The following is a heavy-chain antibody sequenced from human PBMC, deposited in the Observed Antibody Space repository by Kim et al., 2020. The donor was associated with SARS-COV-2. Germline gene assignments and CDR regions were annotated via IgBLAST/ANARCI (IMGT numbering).Heavy chain of an antibody. CDR1: GFPFDDYA. CDR2: ISWSSAII. D-gene: IGHD5-18*01. Sequence: GGSLRLSCAASGFPFDDYAMHWVRQAPGKGLEWVSGISWSSAIIGYADSVKGRFTISGDNAKNSLHLQMNSLRAEDTALYYCAKVSTAMASLDVFDIWGQGPMVTVSS. V-gene: IGHV3-9*01. CDR3: AKVSTAMASLDVFDI. J-gene: IGHJ3*02.